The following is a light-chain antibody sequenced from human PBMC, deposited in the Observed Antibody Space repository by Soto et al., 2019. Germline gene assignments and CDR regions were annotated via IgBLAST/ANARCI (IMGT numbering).Light chain of an antibody. Sequence: EIVMTQSPGTLSVSPGETATLSCRASQVLGTNLAWYQQKPGQSPTLLIYGIYIRATGVPVRFTGNGSGTEFTLTITSLQSEDFATYYCQQYNYWPPITFGQGTRLEIK. J-gene: IGKJ5*01. CDR2: GIY. CDR1: QVLGTN. V-gene: IGKV3-15*01. CDR3: QQYNYWPPIT.